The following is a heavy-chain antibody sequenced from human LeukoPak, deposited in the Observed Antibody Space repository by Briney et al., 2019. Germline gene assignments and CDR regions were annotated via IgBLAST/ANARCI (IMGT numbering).Heavy chain of an antibody. CDR3: AREGVWESGSYYDAFDI. D-gene: IGHD1-26*01. V-gene: IGHV3-30*02. CDR2: IRYDGTNK. CDR1: GFTFSSYG. Sequence: GGSLRLSCAASGFTFSSYGMHWVRQAPGKGLEWVAFIRYDGTNKYYADSVKGRFTISRDNSKNTLYLQMNSLRAEDTAVYYCAREGVWESGSYYDAFDIWGQGTMVTVSS. J-gene: IGHJ3*02.